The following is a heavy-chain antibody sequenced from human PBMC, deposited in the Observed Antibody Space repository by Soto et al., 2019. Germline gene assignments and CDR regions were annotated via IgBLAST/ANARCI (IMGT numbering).Heavy chain of an antibody. J-gene: IGHJ5*02. D-gene: IGHD2-2*01. CDR1: GYTFTGYY. V-gene: IGHV1-2*04. CDR2: INPNSGGT. Sequence: QVQLVQSGAEVKKPGASVKVSCKASGYTFTGYYMHWVRQAPGQGLEWMGWINPNSGGTNYAQKFQGWVTMTRDPSISTAYMELSRLRYDDKAVYYCARAVGGGIVVVPASPLGGFDPWGQGTLVTVSS. CDR3: ARAVGGGIVVVPASPLGGFDP.